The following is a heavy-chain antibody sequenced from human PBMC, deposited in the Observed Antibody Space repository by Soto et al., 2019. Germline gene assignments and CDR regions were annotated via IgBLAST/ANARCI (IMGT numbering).Heavy chain of an antibody. CDR1: GFTFSSYW. V-gene: IGHV3-74*01. D-gene: IGHD4-17*01. Sequence: EVQLVESGGGLVQPGGSLRLSCAASGFTFSSYWMHWVRQAPGKGLVWVSRINSDGSSTSYADSVKGRFTISRDNAKNTLYLQMNSMRAEDTAVYYCARDYGDYPPADYWGQGTLVTVSS. CDR3: ARDYGDYPPADY. CDR2: INSDGSST. J-gene: IGHJ4*02.